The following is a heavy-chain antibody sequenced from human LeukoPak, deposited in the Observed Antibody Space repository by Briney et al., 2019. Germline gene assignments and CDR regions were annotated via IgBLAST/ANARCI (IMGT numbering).Heavy chain of an antibody. J-gene: IGHJ5*01. D-gene: IGHD1-26*01. CDR2: INNDGSST. V-gene: IGHV3-74*01. CDR1: GFTFSSYW. CDR3: ARSKSYSFDC. Sequence: PGGTLRLSCAASGFTFSSYWMHWVRQAPGKGLVCGSRINNDGSSTRYADSVKGRFTISRDNAKNRLYLQMNSLRAEDTAVYYCARSKSYSFDCWGQGTLVTVSS.